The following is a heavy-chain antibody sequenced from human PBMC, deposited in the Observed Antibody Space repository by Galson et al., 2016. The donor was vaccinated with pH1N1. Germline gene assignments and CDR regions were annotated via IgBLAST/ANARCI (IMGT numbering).Heavy chain of an antibody. V-gene: IGHV3-23*01. CDR3: AKVPRRGFNAYGVYY. J-gene: IGHJ4*02. Sequence: SLRLSCAASGFTFNKYAMTWVRQAPGKGLEWVSAISGSGRDTYYDDSVKGRFTIDRDNSKNTVYLQMNSLTVEDTAIYYCAKVPRRGFNAYGVYYWGQGTLVTVSS. D-gene: IGHD5-12*01. CDR1: GFTFNKYA. CDR2: ISGSGRDT.